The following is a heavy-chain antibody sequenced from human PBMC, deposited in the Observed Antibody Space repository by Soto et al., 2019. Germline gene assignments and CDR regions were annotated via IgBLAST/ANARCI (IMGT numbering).Heavy chain of an antibody. Sequence: EVQLVESGGGLVQPGGSLRLSCAASGFTFTTYWMTWVRQAPGKGLEWVANIKQDGSEQYYVDSVKGRFTISRDNAKNSLYLQMNSLRAEDTAVYYCADSGSYTDVWGKGTTVIVSS. D-gene: IGHD3-22*01. V-gene: IGHV3-7*01. J-gene: IGHJ6*03. CDR3: ADSGSYTDV. CDR2: IKQDGSEQ. CDR1: GFTFTTYW.